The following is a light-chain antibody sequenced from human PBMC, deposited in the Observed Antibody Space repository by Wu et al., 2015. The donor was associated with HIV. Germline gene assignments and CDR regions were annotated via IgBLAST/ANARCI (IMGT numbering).Light chain of an antibody. Sequence: IVLTQSPDTLSLSPGERATLSCRASQSVTYSYLAWYQQKPGQSPKLLIYGASSRAAGIPDRFSGTGSGTDFTLTISRLEPEDSAMYYCQQYANSPRYNFGQGTKLEIK. CDR2: GAS. V-gene: IGKV3-20*01. J-gene: IGKJ2*01. CDR3: QQYANSPRYN. CDR1: QSVTYSY.